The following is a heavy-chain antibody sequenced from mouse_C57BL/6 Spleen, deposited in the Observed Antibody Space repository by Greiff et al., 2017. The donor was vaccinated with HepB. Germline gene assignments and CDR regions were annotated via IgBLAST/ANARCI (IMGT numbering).Heavy chain of an antibody. V-gene: IGHV14-1*01. CDR3: TTGGVYPYDSQAWFAY. CDR1: GFNIKDYY. Sequence: EVQLQQSGAELVRPGASVKLSCTASGFNIKDYYMHWVKQRPEQGLEWIGRIDPEDGDTEYAPKFQGKATMTADTSSNTAYLQLSSLTSEDTAVYYCTTGGVYPYDSQAWFAYWGQGTLVTVSA. CDR2: IDPEDGDT. J-gene: IGHJ3*01. D-gene: IGHD2-4*01.